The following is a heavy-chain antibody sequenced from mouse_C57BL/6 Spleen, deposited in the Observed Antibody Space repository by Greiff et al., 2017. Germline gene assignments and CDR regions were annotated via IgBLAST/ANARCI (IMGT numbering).Heavy chain of an antibody. CDR2: IYPRSGNT. D-gene: IGHD2-4*01. V-gene: IGHV1-81*01. CDR3: ARGGDYDGYYAMDY. Sequence: QVQLQQSGAELARPGASVKLSCKASGYTFTSYGISWVKQRTGQGLEWIGEIYPRSGNTYYNEKLKGKAKLTADKSSSTAYMELRSLTAEDSAVYVCARGGDYDGYYAMDYWGQGTSVTVSS. CDR1: GYTFTSYG. J-gene: IGHJ4*01.